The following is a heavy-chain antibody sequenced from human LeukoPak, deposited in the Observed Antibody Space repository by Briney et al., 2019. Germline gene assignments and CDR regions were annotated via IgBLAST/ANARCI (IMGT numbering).Heavy chain of an antibody. CDR1: GGSISIYY. J-gene: IGHJ6*02. D-gene: IGHD4-23*01. CDR2: IYYSGST. Sequence: PSETLSLTCTVSGGSISIYYWSWIRQPPGKGLEWIGYIYYSGSTNYNPSLKSRVTISVDTSKNQFSLKLSSVTAADTAVYYCARLKSGNSVYYYGMDVWGQGTTVTVSS. CDR3: ARLKSGNSVYYYGMDV. V-gene: IGHV4-59*08.